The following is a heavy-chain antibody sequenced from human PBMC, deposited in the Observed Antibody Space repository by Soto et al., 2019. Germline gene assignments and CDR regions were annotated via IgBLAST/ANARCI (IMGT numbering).Heavy chain of an antibody. D-gene: IGHD4-17*01. Sequence: QVQLVQSGAQVKRPGASVMVSCKVYGSSLIDTPIHWVRQIPGKGLEWMGGFDLEERKYIYAQKIQGRGTMTDESSTVTAFMALGSLGSENTAVYYCATQKAVYAFDYWGQGPLVTVSS. CDR3: ATQKAVYAFDY. CDR2: FDLEERKY. CDR1: GSSLIDTP. J-gene: IGHJ4*02. V-gene: IGHV1-24*01.